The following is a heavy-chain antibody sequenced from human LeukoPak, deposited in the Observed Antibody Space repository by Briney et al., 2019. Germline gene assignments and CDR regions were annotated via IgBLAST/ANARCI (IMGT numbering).Heavy chain of an antibody. Sequence: PGGSLRLSCAASGFTFSNYWMHWVRQAPGKGLVWVSRINSDGSSITYADSVKGRFTISRDNVKNTLYLQMNSLRVEDTAVYYCAREGRVSGYDFDCWGQGTLVTVSS. V-gene: IGHV3-74*03. CDR3: AREGRVSGYDFDC. J-gene: IGHJ4*02. CDR2: INSDGSSI. D-gene: IGHD5-12*01. CDR1: GFTFSNYW.